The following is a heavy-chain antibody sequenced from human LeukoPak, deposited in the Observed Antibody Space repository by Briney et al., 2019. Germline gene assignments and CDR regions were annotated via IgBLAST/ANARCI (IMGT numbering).Heavy chain of an antibody. CDR2: INHSGST. J-gene: IGHJ5*02. V-gene: IGHV4-34*01. D-gene: IGHD3-16*01. CDR3: ARGSEFGDNWFDP. CDR1: GGSFSGYY. Sequence: SETLSLTCAVYGGSFSGYYWSWIRQPPGKGLEWIGEINHSGSTSYNPSLKSRVTISVDTSKNQFSLKLSSVTAADTAVYYCARGSEFGDNWFDPWGQGTLVTVSS.